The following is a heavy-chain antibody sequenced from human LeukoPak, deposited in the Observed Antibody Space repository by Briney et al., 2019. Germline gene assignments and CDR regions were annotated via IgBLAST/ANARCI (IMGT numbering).Heavy chain of an antibody. CDR2: INSDGSST. CDR1: GFTFSSYW. V-gene: IGHV3-74*01. J-gene: IGHJ5*02. D-gene: IGHD6-13*01. CDR3: ARDRGSSSWYRWFDP. Sequence: PGGSLRLSCAASGFTFSSYWMHWVRQAPGKGLVWVSRINSDGSSTSYADSVKGRFTISRDNAKNTLYLQMNSLRAEDTAVYYCARDRGSSSWYRWFDPWGQGTLVTVSS.